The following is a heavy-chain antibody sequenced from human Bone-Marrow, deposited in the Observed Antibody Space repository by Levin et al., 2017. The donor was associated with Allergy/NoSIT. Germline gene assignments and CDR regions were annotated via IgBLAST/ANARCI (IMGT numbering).Heavy chain of an antibody. J-gene: IGHJ4*02. CDR2: IHYTGGT. Sequence: SQTLSLTCTVSGVSVKNYWSWIRQPPGKGLEWIGSIHYTGGTDYNPSLKSRVTMSLDTSRSQVSLQMTSVTIADTAVYYCARGGTKQWLVDEYWGQGTLVTVTS. D-gene: IGHD6-19*01. CDR1: GVSVKNY. CDR3: ARGGTKQWLVDEY. V-gene: IGHV4-59*02.